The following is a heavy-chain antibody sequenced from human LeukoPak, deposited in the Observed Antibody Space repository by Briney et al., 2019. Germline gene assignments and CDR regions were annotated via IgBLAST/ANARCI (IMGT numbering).Heavy chain of an antibody. V-gene: IGHV3-9*03. D-gene: IGHD3-22*01. Sequence: GGSLRLSCAASGFTFDDYAMHWVRQAPGKGLEWVSGISWNSGSIGYADSVKGRFTISRDNAKNSLYLQMNSLRPEDMALYYCAKGHTYYYDSSGYSRDAFDIWGQGTMVTVSS. CDR1: GFTFDDYA. CDR3: AKGHTYYYDSSGYSRDAFDI. CDR2: ISWNSGSI. J-gene: IGHJ3*02.